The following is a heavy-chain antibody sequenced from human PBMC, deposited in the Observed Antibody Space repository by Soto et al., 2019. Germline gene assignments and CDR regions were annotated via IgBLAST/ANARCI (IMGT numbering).Heavy chain of an antibody. Sequence: PSETLSLTCTVSGGSISSYYWGWIRQPPGKGLEWIGYIYYSGSTNYNPSLESRVTISVDTSKNQFSLQLTSVTAADTAVYYCVRGFYDSRGYSATFDSWGQGTLVTVSS. V-gene: IGHV4-59*01. CDR3: VRGFYDSRGYSATFDS. D-gene: IGHD3-22*01. J-gene: IGHJ4*02. CDR2: IYYSGST. CDR1: GGSISSYY.